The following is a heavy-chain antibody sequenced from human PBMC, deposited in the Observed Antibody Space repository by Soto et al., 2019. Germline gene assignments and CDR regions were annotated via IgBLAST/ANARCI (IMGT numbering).Heavy chain of an antibody. D-gene: IGHD3-3*01. CDR3: ARVRSNLFDY. V-gene: IGHV4-61*08. Sequence: TLSLTCTVSGGSITSGGYYWSWIRQPPGKGLEWIGYIHYSGSTNYNPSLKSQVIISVDTSKNQFSLKLSSVTAADTAVYFCARVRSNLFDYWGQGTLVTVSS. CDR2: IHYSGST. J-gene: IGHJ4*02. CDR1: GGSITSGGYY.